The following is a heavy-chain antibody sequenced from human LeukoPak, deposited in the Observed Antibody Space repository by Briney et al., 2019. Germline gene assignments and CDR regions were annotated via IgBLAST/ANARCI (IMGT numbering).Heavy chain of an antibody. CDR2: INHSGST. Sequence: ASETLSLTCAVYGGSFSGYYWSWIRQPPGKGLEWIGEINHSGSTNYNPSLKSRVTISVDTSKNQFSLKLSSVTAADTAVYYCARGLIGCSGGSCYSAYYYYMDVWGKGTTVTVSS. CDR3: ARGLIGCSGGSCYSAYYYYMDV. D-gene: IGHD2-15*01. V-gene: IGHV4-34*01. CDR1: GGSFSGYY. J-gene: IGHJ6*03.